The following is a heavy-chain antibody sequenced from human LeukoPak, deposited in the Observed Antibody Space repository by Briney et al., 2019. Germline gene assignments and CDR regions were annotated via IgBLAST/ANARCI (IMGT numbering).Heavy chain of an antibody. D-gene: IGHD3-16*01. Sequence: ASVKVSCKASGYTFTSYYVHWVRQAPGQGLEWMGIINPSGGSTSYAQKFQGRVTMTRDTSTSTVYMELSSLRSEDTAVYYCARAPYKGVQYVIGGYWGQGTPVTVSS. J-gene: IGHJ4*02. CDR3: ARAPYKGVQYVIGGY. V-gene: IGHV1-46*01. CDR2: INPSGGST. CDR1: GYTFTSYY.